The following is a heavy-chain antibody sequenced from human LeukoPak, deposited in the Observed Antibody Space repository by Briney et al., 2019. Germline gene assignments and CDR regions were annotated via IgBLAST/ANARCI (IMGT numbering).Heavy chain of an antibody. V-gene: IGHV4-30-4*08. D-gene: IGHD3-22*01. CDR2: IYYSGST. J-gene: IGHJ3*02. CDR1: GGSISSGDYY. CDR3: AREPYYYDSSGSSPFDI. Sequence: PSQTLSLTCTVSGGSISSGDYYWSWIRQPPGKGLEWIGYIYYSGSTYYNPSLKSRVTISVGTSKNQFSLKLSSVTAADTAVYYCAREPYYYDSSGSSPFDIWGQGTMVTVSS.